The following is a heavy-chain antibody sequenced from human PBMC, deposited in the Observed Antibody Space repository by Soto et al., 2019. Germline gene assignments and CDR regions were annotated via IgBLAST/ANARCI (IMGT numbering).Heavy chain of an antibody. CDR1: GGTFSRYG. J-gene: IGHJ4*02. D-gene: IGHD2-15*01. CDR2: IIPLFGTA. V-gene: IGHV1-69*13. Sequence: SVKVSCKASGGTFSRYGINWVRQAPGHGLEWMGGIIPLFGTANYAQKFQGRVTITADESTSTAHMELRSLRSEDTAVYYCARDYGHDCSGGNCYFYFWGQGTLVTVSS. CDR3: ARDYGHDCSGGNCYFYF.